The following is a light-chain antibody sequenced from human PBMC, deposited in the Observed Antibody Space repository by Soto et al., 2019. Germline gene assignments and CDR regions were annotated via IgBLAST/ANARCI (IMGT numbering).Light chain of an antibody. CDR1: QSVSNY. J-gene: IGKJ4*01. Sequence: EIVLTQSPATLSLSPGERATLSCRASQSVSNYLAWFQQKPGQAPRLLIYDASNRATGIPARFSGSGSGTAFTLTISSLEPEDFEVYYCRQRSSWPLLTFGGGTKVEI. V-gene: IGKV3-11*01. CDR3: RQRSSWPLLT. CDR2: DAS.